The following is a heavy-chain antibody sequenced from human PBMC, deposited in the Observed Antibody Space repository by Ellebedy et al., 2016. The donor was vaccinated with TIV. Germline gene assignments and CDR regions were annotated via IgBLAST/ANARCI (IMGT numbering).Heavy chain of an antibody. D-gene: IGHD4-23*01. CDR2: IWNDGSTK. Sequence: GESLKISCKASGFTFRSFGMHWVRQAPGKGLEWVALIWNDGSTKYYVDSVKGRFTVSRDNSKNILYLQMSSLGAEDTAMYYCARGYGGTSAYWYFDLWGRGTLVTVSS. CDR3: ARGYGGTSAYWYFDL. CDR1: GFTFRSFG. V-gene: IGHV3-33*08. J-gene: IGHJ2*01.